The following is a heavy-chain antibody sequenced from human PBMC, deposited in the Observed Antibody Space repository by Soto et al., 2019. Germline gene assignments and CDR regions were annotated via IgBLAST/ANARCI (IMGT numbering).Heavy chain of an antibody. CDR2: INPNSGGT. Sequence: AASVKVSCKASGYTFTGYYMHWVRQAPGQGLEWMGWINPNSGGTNYAQKFQGWVTMTRDTSISTAYMELSRLRSDDTAVYYCARDLGVGATTGDAFDIWGQGTMVTVSS. V-gene: IGHV1-2*04. CDR1: GYTFTGYY. D-gene: IGHD1-26*01. J-gene: IGHJ3*02. CDR3: ARDLGVGATTGDAFDI.